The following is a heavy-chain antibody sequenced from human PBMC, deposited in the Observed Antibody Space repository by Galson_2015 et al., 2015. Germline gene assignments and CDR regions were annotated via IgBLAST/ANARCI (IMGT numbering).Heavy chain of an antibody. CDR3: ARLWFKELFFDS. Sequence: VSGGSINTSTYYWGWIRQSPGRGLEWIGSKYYSGSTYKNPSLSSRVTISVDTSKNQFSLRLTSVTAADTGVYYCARLWFKELFFDSWGQGTLVTVSS. CDR1: GGSINTSTYY. D-gene: IGHD1-7*01. V-gene: IGHV4-39*01. CDR2: KYYSGST. J-gene: IGHJ4*02.